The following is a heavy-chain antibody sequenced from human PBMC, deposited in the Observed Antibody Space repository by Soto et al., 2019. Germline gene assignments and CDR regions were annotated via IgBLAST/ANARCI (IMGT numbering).Heavy chain of an antibody. CDR1: DYSISSGYY. CDR3: ARLSSGSDAY. V-gene: IGHV4-38-2*01. Sequence: SETLSLTCAVPDYSISSGYYWGWIRQPPGKGLEWIANIHHSGSTYYNPSLKSRVTILIDTSKNQFSLKVSSVTAADTAVYYCARLSSGSDAYWGQGTLVTVSS. D-gene: IGHD6-19*01. CDR2: IHHSGST. J-gene: IGHJ4*02.